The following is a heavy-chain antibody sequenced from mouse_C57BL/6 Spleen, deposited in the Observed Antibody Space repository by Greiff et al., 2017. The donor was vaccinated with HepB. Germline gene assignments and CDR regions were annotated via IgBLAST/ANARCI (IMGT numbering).Heavy chain of an antibody. CDR3: ARAPRLRSYFDY. V-gene: IGHV1-18*01. Sequence: EVQLQQSGPELVKPGASVKIPCKASGYTFTDYNMDWVKQSHGKSLEWIGDINPNNGGTIYNQKFKGKATLTVDKSSSTAYMELRSLTSEDTAVYYCARAPRLRSYFDYWGQGTTLTVSS. CDR2: INPNNGGT. J-gene: IGHJ2*01. CDR1: GYTFTDYN. D-gene: IGHD1-1*01.